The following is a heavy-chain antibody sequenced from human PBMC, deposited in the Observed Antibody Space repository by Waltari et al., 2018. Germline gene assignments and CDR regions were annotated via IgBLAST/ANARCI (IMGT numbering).Heavy chain of an antibody. Sequence: EVQLVESGGGLVQPGGSLRLSCAASGFTFSRYWMSWVRQAPGKGLEWVANIKEDGSEKYYVDSVKGRFTISRNNAKNSVYLQMNSLRAEDTAVYYCSRSMVHWGQGTLVTVSS. V-gene: IGHV3-7*03. D-gene: IGHD2-8*01. CDR3: SRSMVH. J-gene: IGHJ1*01. CDR1: GFTFSRYW. CDR2: IKEDGSEK.